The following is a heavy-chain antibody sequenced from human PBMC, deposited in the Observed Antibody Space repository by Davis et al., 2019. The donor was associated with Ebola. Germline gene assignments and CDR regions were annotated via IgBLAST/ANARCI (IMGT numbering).Heavy chain of an antibody. Sequence: MPGGSLRLSCTVSGGSISSSSYYWGWIRQPPGKGLEWIGSIYYSGSTYYNPSLKSRVTISVDTSKNQFSLKLSSVTAADTAVYYCARGHDILTGSSVGYYYYYGMDVWGKGTTVTVSS. CDR1: GGSISSSSYY. J-gene: IGHJ6*04. CDR2: IYYSGST. D-gene: IGHD3-9*01. V-gene: IGHV4-39*01. CDR3: ARGHDILTGSSVGYYYYYGMDV.